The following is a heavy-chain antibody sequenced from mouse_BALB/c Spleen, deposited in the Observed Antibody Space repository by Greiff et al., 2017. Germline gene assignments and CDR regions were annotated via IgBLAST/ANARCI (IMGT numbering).Heavy chain of an antibody. CDR3: ARDRAVVAPMDY. CDR1: GFTFSSYG. Sequence: EVHLVESGGGLVQPGGSLKLSCAASGFTFSSYGMSWVRQTPDKRLELVATINSNGGSTYYPDSVKGRFTISRDNAKNTLYLQMSSLKSEDTAMYYCARDRAVVAPMDYWGQGTSVTVSS. D-gene: IGHD1-1*01. J-gene: IGHJ4*01. CDR2: INSNGGST. V-gene: IGHV5-6-3*01.